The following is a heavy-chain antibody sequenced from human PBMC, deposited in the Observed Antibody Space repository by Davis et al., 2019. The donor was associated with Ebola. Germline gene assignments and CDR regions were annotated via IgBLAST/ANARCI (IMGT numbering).Heavy chain of an antibody. Sequence: ASVKVSCKASGYTFTSFDIYWVRQAPGQGLEWMGWMSTNSGHTDYAQKFRGRLIMTRDTSKNTAYMELRHLTSEDTAVYYCARRAFGGILVMGYWGQGSLITVSS. CDR2: MSTNSGHT. CDR3: ARRAFGGILVMGY. CDR1: GYTFTSFD. D-gene: IGHD3-16*02. J-gene: IGHJ4*02. V-gene: IGHV1-8*01.